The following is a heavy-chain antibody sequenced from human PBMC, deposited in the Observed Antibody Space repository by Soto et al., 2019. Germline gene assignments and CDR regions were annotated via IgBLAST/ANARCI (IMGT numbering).Heavy chain of an antibody. V-gene: IGHV3-20*04. Sequence: PGGSLRLSCAASGFTFDDYGMSWVRQAPGKGLEWVAGIISNGGSTGYAESVKGRFTISRDNAKNTLHLQMNSLRAEDTAVYYCARSSGIYYGSGSSSYYYYGMDVWGQGTTVTVSS. J-gene: IGHJ6*02. D-gene: IGHD3-10*01. CDR1: GFTFDDYG. CDR2: IISNGGST. CDR3: ARSSGIYYGSGSSSYYYYGMDV.